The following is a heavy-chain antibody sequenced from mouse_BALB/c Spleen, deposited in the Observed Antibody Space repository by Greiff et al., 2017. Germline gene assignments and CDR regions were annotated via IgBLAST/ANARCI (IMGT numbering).Heavy chain of an antibody. CDR3: ARDLGASGSWFAY. V-gene: IGHV2-6-7*01. J-gene: IGHJ3*01. CDR1: GFSLTGYG. Sequence: VKLVESGPGLVAPSQSLSITCTVSGFSLTGYGVNWVRQPPGKGLEWLGMIWGDGNTDYNSALKSRLSISKDNSKSQVFLKMNSLQTDDTARYYCARDLGASGSWFAYWGQGTLVTVSA. CDR2: IWGDGNT. D-gene: IGHD4-1*01.